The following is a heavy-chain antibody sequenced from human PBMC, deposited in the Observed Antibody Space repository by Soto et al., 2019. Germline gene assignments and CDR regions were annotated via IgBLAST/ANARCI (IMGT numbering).Heavy chain of an antibody. CDR2: IIPIFGTL. D-gene: IGHD6-19*01. Sequence: QVQVVQSGAEVKRPGSSVKVSCKASVGTFSSYAINWVRQAPGQGPEWMGGIIPIFGTLNYAQKFQGRVTITADESTSTAYMELSRLRSDVTAVYYCARVGWESSGWSPSGLDVWGQGTKVTVSS. CDR3: ARVGWESSGWSPSGLDV. V-gene: IGHV1-69*01. CDR1: VGTFSSYA. J-gene: IGHJ6*02.